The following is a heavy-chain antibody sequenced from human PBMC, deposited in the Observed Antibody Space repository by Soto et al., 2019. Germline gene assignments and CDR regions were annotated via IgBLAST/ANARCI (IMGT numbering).Heavy chain of an antibody. V-gene: IGHV3-48*02. CDR1: GFTLSSYN. D-gene: IGHD6-13*01. CDR3: AKGSRATGIAAAGTQPGYYYYGMDV. CDR2: ISGSSDTI. Sequence: GGSLRLSCAASGFTLSSYNMNWVRQAPGKGLEWVSYISGSSDTIYYADSVKGRFTISRDNAKNTLYLQMNSLRDEDTAVYYCAKGSRATGIAAAGTQPGYYYYGMDVWGQGTTVTVSS. J-gene: IGHJ6*02.